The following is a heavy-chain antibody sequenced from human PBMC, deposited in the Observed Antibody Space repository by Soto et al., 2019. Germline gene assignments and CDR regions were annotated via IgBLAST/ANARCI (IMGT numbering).Heavy chain of an antibody. CDR3: ARAGDYTEYFWFAP. Sequence: SSETLSLTRTVAGGSISSGGYYWTWIRQHPEKGLEWIGYIYYTGSTNYNPSLRSRVTISRDTSRNQFSLRLSSVTAADTALYYCARAGDYTEYFWFAPWGQGTLVTVSS. J-gene: IGHJ5*02. D-gene: IGHD4-4*01. CDR2: IYYTGST. V-gene: IGHV4-31*03. CDR1: GGSISSGGYY.